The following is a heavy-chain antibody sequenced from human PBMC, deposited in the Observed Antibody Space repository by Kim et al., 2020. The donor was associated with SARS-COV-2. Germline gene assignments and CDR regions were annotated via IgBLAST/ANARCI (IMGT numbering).Heavy chain of an antibody. D-gene: IGHD5-12*01. CDR3: AKGRNVDIVATRMDVFDV. CDR2: ISWNGRNI. J-gene: IGHJ3*01. CDR1: GFSFDDYA. V-gene: IGHV3-9*01. Sequence: GGSLRLSCAASGFSFDDYAMHWVRQAPGKGLEWVSGISWNGRNIGYADSVKGRFIISRDNGKNSLSLEMNSLRAEDTALYFCAKGRNVDIVATRMDVFDVWGQGKMVTVSS.